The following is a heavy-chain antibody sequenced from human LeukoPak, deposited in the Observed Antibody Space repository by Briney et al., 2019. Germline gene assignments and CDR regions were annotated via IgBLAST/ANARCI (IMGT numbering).Heavy chain of an antibody. CDR1: GGSISTYY. J-gene: IGHJ4*02. CDR3: ARRVAVTGIYCFDH. CDR2: VYYSGAT. D-gene: IGHD6-19*01. Sequence: PSETLSLTCTVSGGSISTYYWSWIRQPPGKGLEWIGYVYYSGATNYNPSLKSRVTISLDTSKNQFSLRLTSVTAADTAVYYCARRVAVTGIYCFDHWGQGTPVTVS. V-gene: IGHV4-59*08.